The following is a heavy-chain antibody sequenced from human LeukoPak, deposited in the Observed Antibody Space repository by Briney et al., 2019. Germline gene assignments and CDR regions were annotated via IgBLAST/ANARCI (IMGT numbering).Heavy chain of an antibody. Sequence: ASLRASCKLSGYTLTELSMHWVRPAAGKGLEWLVGFDPEDGETIYAQKFQGRVTMTEDTSTDTAYMELSSLRSEDTAVYYCATDLRPMVRGVTYFDYWGQGTLVTVSS. V-gene: IGHV1-24*01. CDR1: GYTLTELS. CDR2: FDPEDGET. J-gene: IGHJ4*02. D-gene: IGHD3-10*01. CDR3: ATDLRPMVRGVTYFDY.